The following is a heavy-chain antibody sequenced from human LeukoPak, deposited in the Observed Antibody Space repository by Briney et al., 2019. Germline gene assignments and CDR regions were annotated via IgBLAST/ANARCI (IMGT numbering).Heavy chain of an antibody. Sequence: SETLSLTCTVSGGSISSYYWSWIRQPPGKGLEWIGYIYYSGSTNCNPSLKSRVTISVDTSKNQFSLKLSSVTAADTAVYYCARDGYSCGSPLDYWGQGTLVTVSS. CDR3: ARDGYSCGSPLDY. CDR2: IYYSGST. V-gene: IGHV4-59*01. J-gene: IGHJ4*02. D-gene: IGHD5-18*01. CDR1: GGSISSYY.